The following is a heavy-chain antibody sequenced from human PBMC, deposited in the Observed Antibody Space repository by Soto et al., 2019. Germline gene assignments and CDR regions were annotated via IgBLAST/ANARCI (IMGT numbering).Heavy chain of an antibody. CDR2: IKQDGSEK. V-gene: IGHV3-7*03. J-gene: IGHJ5*02. D-gene: IGHD5-18*01. Sequence: GGSLRLSCAASGFTFSSFWMDRVRQAPGKGLEWVANIKQDGSEKYYVDSVKGRFTISRDNAKNSLYLQMNSLRAEDTAVYYCARVLRGYSYGYVNWFDPWGQGTLVTVSS. CDR3: ARVLRGYSYGYVNWFDP. CDR1: GFTFSSFW.